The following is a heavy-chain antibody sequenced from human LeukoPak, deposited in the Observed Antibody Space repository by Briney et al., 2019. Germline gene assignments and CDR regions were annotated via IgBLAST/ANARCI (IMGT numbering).Heavy chain of an antibody. V-gene: IGHV4-59*12. J-gene: IGHJ4*02. CDR2: IYYSGST. D-gene: IGHD4-17*01. CDR3: ARGATAVVQDYGDYLFIF. Sequence: SETLSLICTVSGGSISSYYWSWIRQPPGKGLEWIGYIYYSGSTNYNPSLKSRVTISVDTSKNQFSLKLSSVTAADTAVYYCARGATAVVQDYGDYLFIFWGQGTLVTVSS. CDR1: GGSISSYY.